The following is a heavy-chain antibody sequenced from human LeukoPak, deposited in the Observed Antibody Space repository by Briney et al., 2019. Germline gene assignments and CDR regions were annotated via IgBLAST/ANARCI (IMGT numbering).Heavy chain of an antibody. J-gene: IGHJ4*02. CDR3: ARVVGYGGNSIDY. Sequence: SETLSLTCTVSGYPISSGYYWGWIRQPPGKGLEWIGSIYHSGSTYYNPSLKSRVTISVDTSKNQFSLKLSSVTAADTAVYYCARVVGYGGNSIDYWGQGTLVTVSS. CDR1: GYPISSGYY. V-gene: IGHV4-38-2*02. D-gene: IGHD4-23*01. CDR2: IYHSGST.